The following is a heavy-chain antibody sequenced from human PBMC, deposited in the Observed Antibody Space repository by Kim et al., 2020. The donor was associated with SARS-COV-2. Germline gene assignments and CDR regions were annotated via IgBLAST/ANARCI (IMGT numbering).Heavy chain of an antibody. CDR2: IVYSGST. D-gene: IGHD5-12*01. Sequence: SETLSLTCTVSGGSISSGAYYWSWIRQHPVKGLEWIGYIVYSGSTYFNPALKSRVTISLDKPKNQFSLKLSSVTAADTAVYYCARAGVATFNALDIWGQGTMVTVSS. CDR3: ARAGVATFNALDI. CDR1: GGSISSGAYY. J-gene: IGHJ3*02. V-gene: IGHV4-31*03.